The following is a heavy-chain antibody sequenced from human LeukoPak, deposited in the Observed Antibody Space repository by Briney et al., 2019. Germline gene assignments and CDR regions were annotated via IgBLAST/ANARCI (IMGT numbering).Heavy chain of an antibody. Sequence: GRSLRLSSAAPGFTFDDYAMHWVRQAPGKGLEWVSGITWNSGSMAYADSVKGRFTISRDNAKNSLYLQMNSLRAEDTAFYYCAKGCSSTNCPPDYWGQGTLVTVSS. V-gene: IGHV3-9*01. CDR3: AKGCSSTNCPPDY. J-gene: IGHJ4*02. CDR1: GFTFDDYA. CDR2: ITWNSGSM. D-gene: IGHD2-2*01.